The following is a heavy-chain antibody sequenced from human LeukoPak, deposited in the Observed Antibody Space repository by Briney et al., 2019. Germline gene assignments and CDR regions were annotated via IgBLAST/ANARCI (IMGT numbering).Heavy chain of an antibody. CDR2: INHSGST. Sequence: SETLSLTCAVYGGSFSGYFWSWIRQPPGKGLEWIGEINHSGSTNYNPSLKSRVTISVDTSKNQFSLKLNSVTAADTGVFYCARGRACTSTSCYAPNYYYYYGMDVWGQGTTVTVSS. V-gene: IGHV4-34*01. J-gene: IGHJ6*02. CDR3: ARGRACTSTSCYAPNYYYYYGMDV. D-gene: IGHD2-2*01. CDR1: GGSFSGYF.